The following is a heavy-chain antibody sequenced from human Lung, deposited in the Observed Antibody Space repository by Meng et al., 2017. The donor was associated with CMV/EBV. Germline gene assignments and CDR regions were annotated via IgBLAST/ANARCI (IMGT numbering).Heavy chain of an antibody. CDR1: GNTLTELS. CDR3: AATSSSYFFDAFDI. D-gene: IGHD6-6*01. CDR2: FEPEDGET. V-gene: IGHV1-24*01. J-gene: IGHJ3*02. Sequence: SXXVSXXVSGNTLTELSVDWIRQSPGKGLEWMGGFEPEDGETAYAQKFQGRVTITKDTSTNTAYMELSSLRSEDTAVYYCAATSSSYFFDAFDIWGQGTMVTVSS.